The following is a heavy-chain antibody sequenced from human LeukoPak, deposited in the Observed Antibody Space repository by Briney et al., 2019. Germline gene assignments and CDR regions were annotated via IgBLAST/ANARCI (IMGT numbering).Heavy chain of an antibody. D-gene: IGHD6-19*01. CDR2: ISYDGSNK. CDR1: GFTFSSYA. V-gene: IGHV3-30-3*01. J-gene: IGHJ4*02. CDR3: AKDVYSSGTGYFDY. Sequence: GRSLRLSCAASGFTFSSYAMHWVRQAPGKGLEWVAIISYDGSNKYYADSVKGRFTISRDNSKNTLYLQMNSLRAEDTAVYYCAKDVYSSGTGYFDYWGQGTLVTVSS.